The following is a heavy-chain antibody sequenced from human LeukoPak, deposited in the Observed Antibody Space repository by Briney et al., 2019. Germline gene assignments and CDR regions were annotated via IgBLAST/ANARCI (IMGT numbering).Heavy chain of an antibody. CDR3: ARPYRANYYYYYMDV. Sequence: PSETLSLTCTVSGGSISSGSYYWSWIRQPAGKGLEWVVRIYTSGSTNYNPSLKSRVTISVDTSKNQFSLKLSSVTAADTAVYYCARPYRANYYYYYMDVWGKGTTVTVSS. D-gene: IGHD1-26*01. J-gene: IGHJ6*03. CDR1: GGSISSGSYY. V-gene: IGHV4-61*02. CDR2: IYTSGST.